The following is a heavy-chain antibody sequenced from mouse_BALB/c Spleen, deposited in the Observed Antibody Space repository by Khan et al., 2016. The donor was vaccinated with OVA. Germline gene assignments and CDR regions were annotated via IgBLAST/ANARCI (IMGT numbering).Heavy chain of an antibody. V-gene: IGHV2-9*02. J-gene: IGHJ2*01. CDR1: GFSLTSHG. CDR3: ARNREPDYFDY. Sequence: QVHVKQSGPGLVAPSQSLSITCTVSGFSLTSHGVHWVRQPPGKGLEWLGVIWAGGSTNYNSALMSRLSISKDSSKSQVFLKVNSLQTDDTAIYYCARNREPDYFDYWGQGTTLIVSS. CDR2: IWAGGST.